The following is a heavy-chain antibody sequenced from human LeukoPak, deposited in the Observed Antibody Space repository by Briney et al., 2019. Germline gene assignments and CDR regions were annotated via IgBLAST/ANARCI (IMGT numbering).Heavy chain of an antibody. CDR3: ARWSESATFDS. D-gene: IGHD3-3*01. CDR2: IYYSGST. Sequence: SETLSLTXTVSGGSIRSSSYYWGWIRQPPGKGLEWIGNIYYSGSTYYKPSLKSRVTISVDTSKNQFSLKLRSVIAADTAVFYCARWSESATFDSWGQGTLVIVSS. V-gene: IGHV4-39*01. J-gene: IGHJ4*02. CDR1: GGSIRSSSYY.